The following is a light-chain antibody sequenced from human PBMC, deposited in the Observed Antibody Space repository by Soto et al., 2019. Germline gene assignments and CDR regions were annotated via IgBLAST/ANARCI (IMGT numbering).Light chain of an antibody. Sequence: EIVMTQSPATLSVSPGEIATLSCRASQSVSSNLAWYQQKPGQAPMLLIYGASTRATGILARFSASGSGTEITLTISCLPSEDFAVYYCPQYNNWPPWTFGTGTKVEIK. V-gene: IGKV3-15*01. J-gene: IGKJ1*01. CDR2: GAS. CDR3: PQYNNWPPWT. CDR1: QSVSSN.